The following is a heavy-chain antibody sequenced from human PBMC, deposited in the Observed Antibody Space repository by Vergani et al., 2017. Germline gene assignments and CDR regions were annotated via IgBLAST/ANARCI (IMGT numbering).Heavy chain of an antibody. J-gene: IGHJ6*02. CDR1: GFTFSSYW. Sequence: EVQLVESGGGLVQPGGSLRLSCAASGFTFSSYWMSWVRQAPGKGLEWVANIKQDGSEKYYVDSVKGRFTISRDNAKNSLYLQMNSLRAEDTAVYYCARVGVYVVVTAIRRNYYYGMDVWGQGTTVTVSS. D-gene: IGHD2-21*02. CDR2: IKQDGSEK. V-gene: IGHV3-7*01. CDR3: ARVGVYVVVTAIRRNYYYGMDV.